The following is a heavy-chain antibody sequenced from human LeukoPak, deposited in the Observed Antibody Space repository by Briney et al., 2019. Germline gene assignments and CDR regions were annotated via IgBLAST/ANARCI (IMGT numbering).Heavy chain of an antibody. Sequence: SSETLSLTCTVSGGSISSTNYYWGWIRQPPGKGLEWIGNIYFSGSTYYKQSLKSRVTISVDTSKNQFSLKLRSVTAADTAVYYCARASCGGGTCYDSRGWFDPWGQGTLVTVSS. CDR3: ARASCGGGTCYDSRGWFDP. V-gene: IGHV4-39*07. CDR2: IYFSGST. J-gene: IGHJ5*02. CDR1: GGSISSTNYY. D-gene: IGHD2-15*01.